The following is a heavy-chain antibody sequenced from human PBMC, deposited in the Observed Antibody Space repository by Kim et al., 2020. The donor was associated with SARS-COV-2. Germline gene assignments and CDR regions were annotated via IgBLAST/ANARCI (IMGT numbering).Heavy chain of an antibody. J-gene: IGHJ4*02. D-gene: IGHD5-18*01. Sequence: SVKVSCKASGGTFSSYTISWVRQAPGQGLEWMGRIIPILGIANYAQKFQGRVTITADKSTSTAYMELSSLRSEDTAVYYCANLRRGYSYGYGYWGQGTLVTVSS. V-gene: IGHV1-69*02. CDR1: GGTFSSYT. CDR2: IIPILGIA. CDR3: ANLRRGYSYGYGY.